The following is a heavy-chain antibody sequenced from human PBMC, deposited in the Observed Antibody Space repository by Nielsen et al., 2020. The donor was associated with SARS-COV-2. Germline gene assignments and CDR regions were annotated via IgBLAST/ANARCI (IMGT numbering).Heavy chain of an antibody. CDR1: GFTFSSYW. CDR3: ARDGSGSYYYPYFDY. D-gene: IGHD3-10*01. Sequence: GGSLRLSCAASGFTFSSYWMSWVRQAPGKGLEWVAVISYDGSNKYYADSVKGRFTISRDNSKNTLYLQMNSLRAEDTAVYYCARDGSGSYYYPYFDYWGQGTLVTVSS. CDR2: ISYDGSNK. V-gene: IGHV3-30-3*01. J-gene: IGHJ4*02.